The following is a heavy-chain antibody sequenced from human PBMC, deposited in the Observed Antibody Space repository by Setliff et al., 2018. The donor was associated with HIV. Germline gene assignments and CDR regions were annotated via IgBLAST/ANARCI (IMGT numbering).Heavy chain of an antibody. V-gene: IGHV4-31*03. D-gene: IGHD3-3*01. CDR2: ISYSGSS. J-gene: IGHJ4*02. CDR3: ARVPFTTGFDY. CDR1: GGSISSGGYY. Sequence: ASETLSLTCTVSGGSISSGGYYWSWIRQHPGKGLEWIGYISYSGSSYYNPSLKSRVTLSVDTSKNQFSPKLSSVTAADTAVFYCARVPFTTGFDYWGQGILVTVSS.